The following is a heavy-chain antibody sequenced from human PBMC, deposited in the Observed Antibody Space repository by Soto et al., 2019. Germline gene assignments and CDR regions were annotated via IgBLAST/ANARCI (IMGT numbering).Heavy chain of an antibody. Sequence: GGSLRLSCAASGFTFSSYGMHWVRQAPGKGLEWVAVIWYDGSNKYYADSVKGRFTISRDNSKNTLYLQMNSLRAEDTAVYYCARGGHVRFWLPGWFDPWGQGTLVTVSS. CDR1: GFTFSSYG. D-gene: IGHD3-3*01. V-gene: IGHV3-33*01. CDR2: IWYDGSNK. CDR3: ARGGHVRFWLPGWFDP. J-gene: IGHJ5*02.